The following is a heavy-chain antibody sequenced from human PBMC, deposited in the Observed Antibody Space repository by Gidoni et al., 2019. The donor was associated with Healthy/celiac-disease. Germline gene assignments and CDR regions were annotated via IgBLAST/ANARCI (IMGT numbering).Heavy chain of an antibody. CDR1: GYPFTGYA. J-gene: IGHJ4*02. V-gene: IGHV1-3*01. D-gene: IGHD6-13*01. CDR3: ARRANSSSWYDY. CDR2: ITAGNGNT. Sequence: QVQLVQSGAEVKKPGASVKVSCKASGYPFTGYAMHWVRQAPGQRLEWMGWITAGNGNTKYSQKFQGRVTITRDTTASTAYMELSSLRSEDTAVYYCARRANSSSWYDYWGQGTLVTVSS.